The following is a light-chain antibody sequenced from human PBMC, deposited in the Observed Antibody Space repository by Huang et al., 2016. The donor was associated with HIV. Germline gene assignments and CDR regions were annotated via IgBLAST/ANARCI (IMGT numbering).Light chain of an antibody. CDR2: WAS. J-gene: IGKJ4*01. Sequence: DIVMTQSPDSLAVFLGERATVNCKSSQTILYSSKNKNYLAWYQQKPGQPPKLLIYWASTGESGVPDRFGGSGSGTDFTLTISSLQAEDVAVYYCQQYFETPLTFGGGTKVEIK. CDR1: QTILYSSKNKNY. V-gene: IGKV4-1*01. CDR3: QQYFETPLT.